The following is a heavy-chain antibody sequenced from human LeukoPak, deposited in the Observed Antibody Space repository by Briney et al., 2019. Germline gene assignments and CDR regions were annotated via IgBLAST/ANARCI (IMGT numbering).Heavy chain of an antibody. Sequence: SVKVSCKASGGTFSSYAISWVRQAPGQGLEWMGGIIPIFGTANYAQKFQGRVTITADKSTSTAYMELSSLRSEDTAVYYCARVGSEVDSSGYLDYWGQGTLVTVSS. V-gene: IGHV1-69*06. D-gene: IGHD3-22*01. CDR2: IIPIFGTA. J-gene: IGHJ4*02. CDR1: GGTFSSYA. CDR3: ARVGSEVDSSGYLDY.